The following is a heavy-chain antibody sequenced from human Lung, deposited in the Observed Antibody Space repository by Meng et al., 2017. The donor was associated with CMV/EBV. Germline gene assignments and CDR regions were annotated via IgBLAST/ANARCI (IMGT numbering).Heavy chain of an antibody. Sequence: LXCAVYGGSFSGYYWSWIRQPPGKGLEWIGEINHSGSTNYNPSLKSRVTISVDTSKNQFSLKLSSVTAADTAVYYCARGRYDFWSGYYRGYFDYWGQGXLVTVSS. CDR2: INHSGST. CDR1: GGSFSGYY. CDR3: ARGRYDFWSGYYRGYFDY. D-gene: IGHD3-3*01. V-gene: IGHV4-34*01. J-gene: IGHJ4*02.